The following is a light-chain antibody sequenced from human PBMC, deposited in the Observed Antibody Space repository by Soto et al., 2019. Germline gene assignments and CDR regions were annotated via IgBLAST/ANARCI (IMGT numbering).Light chain of an antibody. Sequence: QSVLTQPRSVSGSPGQSVTISCTGTSSDVGGYNYVSWYQQHPDKAPKLMIYDVSKRPSGVPDRFSGSKSGNTASLTISGLQAEDEADYYCCSYAGIYTRYVFGTGTKLTVL. CDR1: SSDVGGYNY. CDR3: CSYAGIYTRYV. V-gene: IGLV2-11*01. J-gene: IGLJ1*01. CDR2: DVS.